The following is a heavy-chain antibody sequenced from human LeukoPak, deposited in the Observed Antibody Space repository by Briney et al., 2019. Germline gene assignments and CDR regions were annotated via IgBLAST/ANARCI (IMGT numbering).Heavy chain of an antibody. CDR1: GFPLTFSTYN. J-gene: IGHJ5*02. Sequence: GGSLRLSCVASGFPLTFSTYNMQWVPQAPGRGLEWISYISNVGSTIYYADSVRGRFTNTRENAKNSLYLQMNGLRAEDTAVYYCARELYRGLGNWFDRWGQGTLVTVSS. D-gene: IGHD3-10*01. V-gene: IGHV3-48*04. CDR3: ARELYRGLGNWFDR. CDR2: ISNVGSTI.